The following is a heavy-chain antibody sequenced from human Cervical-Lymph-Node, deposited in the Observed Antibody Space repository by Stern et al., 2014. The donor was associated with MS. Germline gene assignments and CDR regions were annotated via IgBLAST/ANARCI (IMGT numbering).Heavy chain of an antibody. CDR3: ARLKVQLPGYYYLGMDV. CDR1: NGSVSTTGYY. V-gene: IGHV4-61*03. Sequence: QVQLQESGPGLMKPSETLSLTCSVSNGSVSTTGYYWSWIRQPPGKGLEWIGMVFYNGTTNYKPSLKTRVPLSVDTSKNHFSLKLSSVTAADTAVYYCARLKVQLPGYYYLGMDVWGQWTSITVSS. D-gene: IGHD1-1*01. CDR2: VFYNGTT. J-gene: IGHJ6*02.